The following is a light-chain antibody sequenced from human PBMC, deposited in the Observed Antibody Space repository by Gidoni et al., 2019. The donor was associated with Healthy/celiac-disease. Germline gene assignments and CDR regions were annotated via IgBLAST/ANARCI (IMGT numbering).Light chain of an antibody. J-gene: IGLJ1*01. Sequence: QSALTQPASVSGSPGQSITISCTGTSSDVGGYNYVSWYQQHPGKAPKLMIYDVSNRPSGVSNRFSGSKSVNTASLTISGLQAEDEADYYCSSYTSSSINYVFGTGTKVTVL. V-gene: IGLV2-14*01. CDR2: DVS. CDR1: SSDVGGYNY. CDR3: SSYTSSSINYV.